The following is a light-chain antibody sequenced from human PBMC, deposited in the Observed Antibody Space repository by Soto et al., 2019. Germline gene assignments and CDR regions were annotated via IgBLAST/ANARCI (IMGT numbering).Light chain of an antibody. J-gene: IGKJ1*01. V-gene: IGKV3-15*01. CDR2: GAS. CDR1: QSVRSN. CDR3: QQYKKCQWT. Sequence: EIVMTQSPATLSVSPGERATLSCRASQSVRSNLAWYQQKPGQAPTLLIYGASTRATGIPARFSGNGSGTEFTLIISSLQSEDFAVYYSQQYKKCQWTFGQGTKGEN.